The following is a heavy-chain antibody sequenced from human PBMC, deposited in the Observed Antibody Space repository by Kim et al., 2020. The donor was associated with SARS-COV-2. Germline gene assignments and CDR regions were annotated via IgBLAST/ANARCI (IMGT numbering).Heavy chain of an antibody. V-gene: IGHV3-9*01. CDR1: GFTFDDYA. Sequence: GGSLRLSCAASGFTFDDYAMHWVRQAPGKGLEWVSGISWNSGSIGYADSVKGRFTISRDNAKNSLYLQMNSLRAEDTALYYCARSPAYYYDSSGSKGYNWFAPWGQGTLVTVSS. CDR2: ISWNSGSI. D-gene: IGHD3-22*01. J-gene: IGHJ5*02. CDR3: ARSPAYYYDSSGSKGYNWFAP.